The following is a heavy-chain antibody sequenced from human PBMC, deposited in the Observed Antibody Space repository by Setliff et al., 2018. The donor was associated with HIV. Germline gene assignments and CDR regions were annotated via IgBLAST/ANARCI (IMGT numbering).Heavy chain of an antibody. CDR2: VHPVDSDV. J-gene: IGHJ3*01. D-gene: IGHD3-22*01. Sequence: GESLTISCQGSGYIFTGYWVGWVRQMAGKGLEWMGMVHPVDSDVRYSPSFEGQVTISADKSTSTAYLQWTGLKASDTAMYYCARIGDTSGYYFYLFDLWGQGTMVTVSS. V-gene: IGHV5-51*01. CDR1: GYIFTGYW. CDR3: ARIGDTSGYYFYLFDL.